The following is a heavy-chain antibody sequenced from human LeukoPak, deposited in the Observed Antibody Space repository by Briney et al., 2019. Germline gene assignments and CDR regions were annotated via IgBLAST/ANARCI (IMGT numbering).Heavy chain of an antibody. CDR2: ISSNGRYR. D-gene: IGHD6-13*01. V-gene: IGHV3-21*06. Sequence: PGGSLRLSCAASGFTFSTYSMNWVRQAPGKGLEWVSSISSNGRYRYYADSMRGRFTISRDNAKNSLFLQMNSLKPEDTAVYYCARVAEAAAFDSWGQGTLVTVSS. CDR3: ARVAEAAAFDS. J-gene: IGHJ4*02. CDR1: GFTFSTYS.